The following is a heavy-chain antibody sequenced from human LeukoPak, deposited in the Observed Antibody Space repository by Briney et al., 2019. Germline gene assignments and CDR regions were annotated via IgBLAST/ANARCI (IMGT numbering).Heavy chain of an antibody. CDR2: IYSGGST. CDR3: ATRADDYGDADFDY. CDR1: GFTVSSNY. Sequence: GGSLRLSCAASGFTVSSNYMSWVHQAPGKGLEWVSVIYSGGSTYYADSVKGRFTISRDSSKNTLYLQMNSLRAEDTAVYYCATRADDYGDADFDYWGQGTLVTVSS. V-gene: IGHV3-53*01. D-gene: IGHD4-17*01. J-gene: IGHJ4*02.